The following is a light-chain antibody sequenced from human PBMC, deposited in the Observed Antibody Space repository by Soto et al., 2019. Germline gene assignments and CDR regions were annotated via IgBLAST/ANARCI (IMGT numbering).Light chain of an antibody. V-gene: IGLV2-8*01. J-gene: IGLJ1*01. CDR1: SSDVGGYDY. CDR2: EVS. Sequence: QSVLTQPPSASVSPGQSVTISCTGTSSDVGGYDYVSWYQQHPGKVPKLMIYEVSKRPSGVPDRFSGSKSGNTASLTVSGLQAEDEADYYCSSYAGSNIYVFGTGTKVTVL. CDR3: SSYAGSNIYV.